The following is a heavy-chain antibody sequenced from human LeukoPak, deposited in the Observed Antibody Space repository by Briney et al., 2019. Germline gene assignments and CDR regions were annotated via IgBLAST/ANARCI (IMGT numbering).Heavy chain of an antibody. CDR1: GYTFTGYY. CDR3: ARDLHYDFCN. Sequence: ASVKVSRKASGYTFTGYYMYWVRQAPGQGLGWMGRINPNSGGTNYAQKFQGRVTMTRDTSISTAYMELSRLRSDDTAVYYCARDLHYDFCNWGQGTLVTVSS. J-gene: IGHJ4*02. V-gene: IGHV1-2*06. D-gene: IGHD3-3*01. CDR2: INPNSGGT.